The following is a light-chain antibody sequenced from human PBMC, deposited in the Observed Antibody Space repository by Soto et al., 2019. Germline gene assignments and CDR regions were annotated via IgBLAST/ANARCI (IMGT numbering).Light chain of an antibody. CDR2: AAS. CDR1: QDIINR. V-gene: IGKV1-16*02. CDR3: QQYKDYPLT. J-gene: IGKJ4*01. Sequence: DIPMTQSPSSLSASVGDRINITCRASQDIINRLVWFQQRPGKAPKSLIYAASSLQSGVPSKFSGSGSGKEFPITISSLQPEDFATYYCQQYKDYPLTFGGGTRVEIK.